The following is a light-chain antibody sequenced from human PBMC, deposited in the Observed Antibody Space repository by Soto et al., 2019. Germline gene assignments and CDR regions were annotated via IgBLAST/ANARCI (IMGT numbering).Light chain of an antibody. J-gene: IGLJ1*01. CDR2: GDT. V-gene: IGLV1-40*01. CDR1: SSNIGAGYD. Sequence: QSVLTQPPSVSGAPGQRVTISCTGSSSNIGAGYDVHWYQQLPGTAPKLLIYGDTNRPSGVPDRFSGSKSATSASLAITGLQAEDEADYYRQSYESSPSGYVFGTGTKVTVL. CDR3: QSYESSPSGYV.